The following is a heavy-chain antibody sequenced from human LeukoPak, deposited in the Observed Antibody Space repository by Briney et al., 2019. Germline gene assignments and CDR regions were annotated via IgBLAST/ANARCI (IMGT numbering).Heavy chain of an antibody. CDR2: IYYSGST. Sequence: RASETLYLTCTVSGGSISSGDYYWSWIRQPPGKGLEWIGYIYYSGSTYYNPSLKSRVAISVDTSKNQFSLKLISVTAADTAMYYCAREDGSSCFDNWGQGTLVTVSS. J-gene: IGHJ4*02. D-gene: IGHD6-13*01. CDR3: AREDGSSCFDN. V-gene: IGHV4-30-4*01. CDR1: GGSISSGDYY.